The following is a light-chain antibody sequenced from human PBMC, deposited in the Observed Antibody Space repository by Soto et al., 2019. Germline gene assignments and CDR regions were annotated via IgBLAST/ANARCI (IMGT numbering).Light chain of an antibody. Sequence: EIVMTQSPATLSVSPGERATRSCRASQSFSSNLAWYQQKPGQAPRLLLYGASTRATGVPARFSGSGSGTEFTLTISSLQSEDFAVYYCQQYNNWPRTFGQGTRLEIK. CDR3: QQYNNWPRT. CDR1: QSFSSN. J-gene: IGKJ5*01. V-gene: IGKV3-15*01. CDR2: GAS.